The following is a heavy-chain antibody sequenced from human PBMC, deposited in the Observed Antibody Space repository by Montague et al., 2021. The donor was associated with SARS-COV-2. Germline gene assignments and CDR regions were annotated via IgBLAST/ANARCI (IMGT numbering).Heavy chain of an antibody. CDR3: AREGGGYYDSSGSYGTGGAFDI. V-gene: IGHV4-61*02. CDR1: DDSMSSVTYY. J-gene: IGHJ3*02. D-gene: IGHD3-22*01. CDR2: VYTSGGT. Sequence: TLSLTCTVSDDSMSSVTYYWSWIRQPAGKGLEWIGRVYTSGGTNYNPSLKSRVAISVDTSKNQFSLKLSSVTAADTAVYYCAREGGGYYDSSGSYGTGGAFDIWGQGTMVTVSS.